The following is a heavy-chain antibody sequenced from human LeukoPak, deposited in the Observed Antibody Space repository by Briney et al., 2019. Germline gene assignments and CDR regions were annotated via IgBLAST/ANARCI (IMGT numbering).Heavy chain of an antibody. CDR2: ISGSGVST. Sequence: PGGSLRLSCAGSGFTFSSYGMGWVRQTPGKGLEWVSAISGSGVSTYYVDSVKGRFTISRDNSKNTLYLQMNSLRAEDTAVYYCARVPPYYGSGITFDYWGQGTLVTVSS. V-gene: IGHV3-23*01. J-gene: IGHJ4*02. D-gene: IGHD3-10*01. CDR3: ARVPPYYGSGITFDY. CDR1: GFTFSSYG.